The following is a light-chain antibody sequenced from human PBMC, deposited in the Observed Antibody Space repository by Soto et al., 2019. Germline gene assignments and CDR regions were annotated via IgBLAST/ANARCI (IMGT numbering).Light chain of an antibody. J-gene: IGKJ5*01. CDR2: GAS. CDR1: QSVSSS. V-gene: IGKV3-11*01. Sequence: EIVLTQSPATLSSSPGERATLSCRASQSVSSSLAWYQQKPGQAPRLLIYGASNRAGGIPARFSGSGSGTDFTLSISSLEPEDFALYYCQQRSNWPVTCGQGTRRQSK. CDR3: QQRSNWPVT.